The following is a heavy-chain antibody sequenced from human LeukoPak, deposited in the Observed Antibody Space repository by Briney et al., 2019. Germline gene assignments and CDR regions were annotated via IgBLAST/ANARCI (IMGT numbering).Heavy chain of an antibody. CDR2: IIPILGIA. V-gene: IGHV1-69*04. D-gene: IGHD3-10*01. Sequence: SVKVSCKASGYTFTSYDINWVRQATGQGLEWMGRIIPILGIANYAQKFQGRVTITADKSTSTAYMELSSLRSEDTAVYYCARYGSGSTNPRGWFDPWGQGTLVTVSS. J-gene: IGHJ5*02. CDR1: GYTFTSYD. CDR3: ARYGSGSTNPRGWFDP.